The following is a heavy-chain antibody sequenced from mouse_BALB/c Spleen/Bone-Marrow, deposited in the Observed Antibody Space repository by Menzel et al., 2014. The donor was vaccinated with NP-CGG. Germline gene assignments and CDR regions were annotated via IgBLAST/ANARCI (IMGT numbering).Heavy chain of an antibody. D-gene: IGHD2-3*01. V-gene: IGHV3-8*02. CDR3: ATYDGYCFDY. CDR1: GDSIXSGY. Sequence: EVQLQQSGPSLVKPSQTLSLTCSVTGDSIXSGYWNWIRKFPGNKLESMGYISYSGNTYYNPSLKSRISITRDTSKNQYYLQLNSVTTEDTATYYCATYDGYCFDYWGQGTTLTVSS. J-gene: IGHJ2*01. CDR2: ISYSGNT.